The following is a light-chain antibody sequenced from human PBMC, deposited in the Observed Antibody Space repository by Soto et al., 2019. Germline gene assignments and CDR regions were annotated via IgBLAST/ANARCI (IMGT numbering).Light chain of an antibody. CDR2: EVS. V-gene: IGLV2-14*01. Sequence: QSALTQPASVSGSPGQSITISCTGTSSDVGGYNYVSWYQHHPGKVPKLMIYEVSNRPSGISNRFSGSKSGNTASLTISGLQSEDDDDYYCSSYTASYTQVFGGGTKLTVL. J-gene: IGLJ2*01. CDR3: SSYTASYTQV. CDR1: SSDVGGYNY.